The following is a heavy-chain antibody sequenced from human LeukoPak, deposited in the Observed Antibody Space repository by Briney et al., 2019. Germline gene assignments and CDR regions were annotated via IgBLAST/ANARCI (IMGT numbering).Heavy chain of an antibody. CDR2: IYPGDSDT. CDR3: ARPYSGYDSSFDY. D-gene: IGHD5-12*01. Sequence: KVGESLKISCKGSGYSFTSYWIGWVRQMPGKVLEWMGIIYPGDSDTRYSSSFQGQVTISADKSIITAYLQWSSLTASDTAMYYCARPYSGYDSSFDYWGQGTLVTVSS. CDR1: GYSFTSYW. V-gene: IGHV5-51*01. J-gene: IGHJ4*02.